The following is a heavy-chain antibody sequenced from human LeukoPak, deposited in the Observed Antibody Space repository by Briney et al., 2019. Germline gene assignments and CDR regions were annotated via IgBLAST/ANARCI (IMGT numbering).Heavy chain of an antibody. D-gene: IGHD5-18*01. J-gene: IGHJ4*02. V-gene: IGHV1-8*02. CDR3: GRSAGYGPLDY. CDR1: GGTFSSYA. Sequence: VASVKVSCKASGGTFSSYAISWVRQAPGQGLEWMGWVNPKSGNSGSAQKFQGRVTMTWRTSVTTAYLELDSLTSDDTAVYYCGRSAGYGPLDYWGQGTLVTVSS. CDR2: VNPKSGNS.